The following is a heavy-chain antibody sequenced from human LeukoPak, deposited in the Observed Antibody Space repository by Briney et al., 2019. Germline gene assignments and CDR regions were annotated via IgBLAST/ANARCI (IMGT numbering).Heavy chain of an antibody. CDR2: ISGSGGST. V-gene: IGHV3-23*01. J-gene: IGHJ6*02. D-gene: IGHD3-9*01. CDR3: AKGRRVLRYFDWSLGKQCYYYGMDV. Sequence: PGGSLRLSCAASGFTFSSYAMSWVRQAPGKGLEWVSAISGSGGSTYYADSVKGRFTISRDNSKNTLYLQMNSLRAEDTAVYYCAKGRRVLRYFDWSLGKQCYYYGMDVWGQGTTVTVSS. CDR1: GFTFSSYA.